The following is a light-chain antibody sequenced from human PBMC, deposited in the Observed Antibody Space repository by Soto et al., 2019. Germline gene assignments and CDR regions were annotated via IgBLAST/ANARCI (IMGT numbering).Light chain of an antibody. V-gene: IGLV2-11*01. CDR3: CSYAVSYL. CDR2: DVS. Sequence: QSALTQPRSVSGSPGQSVTISCTGTSSDVGGYNYVSWYQQHPGKAPKLMIYDVSKRPSGVPDRFSGSKSGNTASLTISGLQAEDEADYYCCSYAVSYLFGGGTKLSVL. J-gene: IGLJ2*01. CDR1: SSDVGGYNY.